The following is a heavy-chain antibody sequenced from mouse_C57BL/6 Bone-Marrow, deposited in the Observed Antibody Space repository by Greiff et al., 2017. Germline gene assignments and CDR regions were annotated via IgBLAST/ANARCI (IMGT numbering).Heavy chain of an antibody. D-gene: IGHD2-3*01. Sequence: QVQLQQPGAELVQPGASVKLSCKASGYTFTSYWMHWVKQRPGQGLEWIGMIRPNGGSTNYNEKFKSKATLTVAKSSSTAYMQLRSLTSADSAVYYCARWLLRFAYWGQGTLVTVSA. CDR1: GYTFTSYW. CDR3: ARWLLRFAY. J-gene: IGHJ3*01. CDR2: IRPNGGST. V-gene: IGHV1-64*01.